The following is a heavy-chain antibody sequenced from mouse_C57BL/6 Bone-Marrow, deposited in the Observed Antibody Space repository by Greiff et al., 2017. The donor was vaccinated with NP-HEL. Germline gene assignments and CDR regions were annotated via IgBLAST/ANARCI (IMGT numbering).Heavy chain of an antibody. CDR1: GYTFTSYW. Sequence: QVQLKQSGAELAKPGASVKLSCKASGYTFTSYWMHWVKQRPGQGLEWIGYINPSSGYTKYNQKFKDKATWTADTSSSTAYMQLSSLTYEDSAVYYCARKGTDWYFDVWGTGTTVTVSS. V-gene: IGHV1-7*01. J-gene: IGHJ1*03. CDR3: ARKGTDWYFDV. CDR2: INPSSGYT. D-gene: IGHD2-14*01.